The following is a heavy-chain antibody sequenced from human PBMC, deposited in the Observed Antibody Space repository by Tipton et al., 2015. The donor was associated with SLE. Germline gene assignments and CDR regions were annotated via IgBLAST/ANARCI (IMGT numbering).Heavy chain of an antibody. CDR3: TRGPRSSNWYVDF. J-gene: IGHJ4*02. V-gene: IGHV3-49*04. CDR2: IRSKTYGETI. Sequence: SLRLSCAASGFTFSNYWMNWVRQAPGKGLEWVGFIRSKTYGETIEYAASVKGRFTISRDASKYIAYLQMNSLKTEDTAMYDCTRGPRSSNWYVDFWGQGTLVTVSS. CDR1: GFTFSNYW. D-gene: IGHD4-11*01.